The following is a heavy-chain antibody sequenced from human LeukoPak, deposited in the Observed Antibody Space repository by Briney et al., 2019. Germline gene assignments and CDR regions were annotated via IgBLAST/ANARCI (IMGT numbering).Heavy chain of an antibody. CDR3: ARERTLTSCYDY. V-gene: IGHV1-2*02. CDR2: INPNSGGT. J-gene: IGHJ4*02. Sequence: ASVKVSCTASGYXFTGYYIHWVRQAPGQGLEWMGWINPNSGGTNYAQKFQGRVTMTRDTSISTAYMELSRLRSDDTAVYYCARERTLTSCYDYWGQGTLVTVSS. CDR1: GYXFTGYY. D-gene: IGHD2-15*01.